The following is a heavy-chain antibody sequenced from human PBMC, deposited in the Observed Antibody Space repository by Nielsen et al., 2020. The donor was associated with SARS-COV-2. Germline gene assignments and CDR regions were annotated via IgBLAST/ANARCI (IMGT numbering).Heavy chain of an antibody. D-gene: IGHD6-19*01. J-gene: IGHJ4*02. V-gene: IGHV4-34*01. CDR1: GGSFSGYY. CDR2: INHSGST. CDR3: ARGPDSSGWFFDY. Sequence: SETLSLTCAVYGGSFSGYYWSWIRQPPGKGLEWIGEINHSGSTNYNPSLKSRATISVDTSKNQFSLKLSSVTAADTAVYYCARGPDSSGWFFDYWGQGTLVTVSS.